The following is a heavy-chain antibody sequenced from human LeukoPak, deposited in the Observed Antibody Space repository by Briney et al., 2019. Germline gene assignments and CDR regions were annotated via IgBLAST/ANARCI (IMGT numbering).Heavy chain of an antibody. CDR3: ARGVDCSGGSCQPGSFGY. V-gene: IGHV3-48*03. J-gene: IGHJ4*02. CDR2: ISSSGSTI. D-gene: IGHD2-15*01. CDR1: GFTFSSYE. Sequence: GGSLRLSCAASGFTFSSYEMNWVRQAPGKGLEWVSYISSSGSTIYYADSVKGRFTISRDNAKNSLYLQMNSLRAEDTAVYYCARGVDCSGGSCQPGSFGYWGQGTLVTVSS.